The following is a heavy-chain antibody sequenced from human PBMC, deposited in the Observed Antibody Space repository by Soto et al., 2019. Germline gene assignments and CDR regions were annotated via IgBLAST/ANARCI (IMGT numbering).Heavy chain of an antibody. CDR3: ERVPHYGDYGGYFDY. J-gene: IGHJ4*02. CDR1: GYTFTSYG. V-gene: IGHV1-18*04. D-gene: IGHD4-17*01. CDR2: ISAYNGNT. Sequence: ASVKVSCKASGYTFTSYGISWVRQAPGQGLEWMGWISAYNGNTNYAQKLQGRVTMTTDTSTSTAYMELRSLRSDDTAVYYCERVPHYGDYGGYFDYWGQGPLVTVYS.